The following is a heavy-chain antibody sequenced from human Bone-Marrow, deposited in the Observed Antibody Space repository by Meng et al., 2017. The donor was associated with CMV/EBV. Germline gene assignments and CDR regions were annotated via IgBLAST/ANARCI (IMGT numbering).Heavy chain of an antibody. CDR3: ARDNHGSGIDY. CDR2: ISSSGSTI. CDR1: GFTFSNYE. J-gene: IGHJ4*02. V-gene: IGHV3-48*03. D-gene: IGHD3-10*01. Sequence: GESLKISCAASGFTFSNYEMNWVRQAPGKGLEWVSYISSSGSTIYYADSVKGRFTISRDNAKNSLYLQMNSLRAEDTAVYYCARDNHGSGIDYWGQGTLVTVSS.